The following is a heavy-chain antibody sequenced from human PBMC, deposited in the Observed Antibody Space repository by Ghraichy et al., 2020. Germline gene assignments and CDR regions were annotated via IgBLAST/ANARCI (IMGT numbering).Heavy chain of an antibody. CDR1: GGSFSGYY. CDR3: ARGHSGYEQREVGAGRGWERPGGNWFDP. D-gene: IGHD5-12*01. J-gene: IGHJ5*02. Sequence: SETLSLTCAVYGGSFSGYYWSWIRQPPGKGLEWIGEINHSGSTNYNPSLKSRVTISVDTSKNQFSLKLSSVTAADTAVYYCARGHSGYEQREVGAGRGWERPGGNWFDPWGQGTLVTVSS. V-gene: IGHV4-34*01. CDR2: INHSGST.